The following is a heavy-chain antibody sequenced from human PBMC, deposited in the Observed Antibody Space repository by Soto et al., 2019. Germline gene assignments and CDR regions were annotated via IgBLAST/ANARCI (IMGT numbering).Heavy chain of an antibody. V-gene: IGHV1-8*01. D-gene: IGHD3-10*01. J-gene: IGHJ6*02. Sequence: QVQLVQSGAEVKKPGASVKVSCKASGYTFTSYDINWVRQATGQGLEWMGWMNPNSGNTGYAQKFQGIVNMTRNTSISTAYMELSSLRSEDTAVYYCAIMVREVSGYYGMDVWGQGTTVTVSS. CDR3: AIMVREVSGYYGMDV. CDR1: GYTFTSYD. CDR2: MNPNSGNT.